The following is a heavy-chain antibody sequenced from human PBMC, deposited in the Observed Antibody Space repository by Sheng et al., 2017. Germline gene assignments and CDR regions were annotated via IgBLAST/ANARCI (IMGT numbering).Heavy chain of an antibody. Sequence: EVQLVESGGGLVQPGGSLRLSCAASGFTVSSNYMSWVRQAPGKGLEWVSVIYSGGSTYYADSVKGRFTISRDNSKNTLYLQMNSLRAEDTAVYYCAIYYYGSGSYRWFDPWGQGTLVNRLL. CDR3: AIYYYGSGSYRWFDP. CDR2: IYSGGST. CDR1: GFTVSSNY. J-gene: IGHJ5*02. D-gene: IGHD3-10*01. V-gene: IGHV3-66*01.